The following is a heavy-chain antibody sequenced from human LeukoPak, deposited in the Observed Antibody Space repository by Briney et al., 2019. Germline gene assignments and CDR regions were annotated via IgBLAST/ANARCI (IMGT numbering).Heavy chain of an antibody. Sequence: PGGSLRLSCAASGFTFSDRYMDWVRQAPGKGLEWVGRIRNKANSYTTAYAASVKGRFTITRDDSKNSLYLQMNSLKTEDTAVYYCARVKGDGSGSYYLDYWGQGTLVTVSS. CDR1: GFTFSDRY. V-gene: IGHV3-72*01. CDR2: IRNKANSYTT. CDR3: ARVKGDGSGSYYLDY. D-gene: IGHD2-15*01. J-gene: IGHJ4*02.